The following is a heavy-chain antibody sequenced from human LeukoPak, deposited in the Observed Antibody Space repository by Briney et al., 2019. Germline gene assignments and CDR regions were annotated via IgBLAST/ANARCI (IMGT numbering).Heavy chain of an antibody. J-gene: IGHJ5*02. V-gene: IGHV4-39*01. CDR3: ARHSLGYFDGYFDP. CDR2: IYYSGTT. CDR1: GGSISISTYY. Sequence: PSETLSLTCTVSGGSISISTYYWGWIRQPPGKGLEWIGTIYYSGTTYYNPSLKRRVTISVDTSKNQFSLKLSSVTAADTAVYYCARHSLGYFDGYFDPWGHGTLVTVSS. D-gene: IGHD3-9*01.